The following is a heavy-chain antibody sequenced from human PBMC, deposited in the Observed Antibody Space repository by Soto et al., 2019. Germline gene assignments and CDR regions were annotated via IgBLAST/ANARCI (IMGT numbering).Heavy chain of an antibody. D-gene: IGHD1-26*01. J-gene: IGHJ4*02. Sequence: QVQLQESGTGLAKPSETLALTCTVSGGSISSHYWSWIRQPPGKGLEWIGYIYSSGSTNYHPSLKSRVTIAVDPSKNPFSLKVTSVTAADTAVYYWARGVGDRPSPFDYWGQVTLVTVSS. CDR2: IYSSGST. CDR1: GGSISSHY. CDR3: ARGVGDRPSPFDY. V-gene: IGHV4-59*11.